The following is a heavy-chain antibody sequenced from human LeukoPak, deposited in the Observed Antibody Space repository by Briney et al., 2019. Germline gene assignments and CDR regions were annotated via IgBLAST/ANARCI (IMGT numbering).Heavy chain of an antibody. CDR2: ISGDSSAI. V-gene: IGHV3-48*01. CDR3: ARSFDY. Sequence: PGGSLRLSCAASGFPFSSYSMDWVRQAPGKGLEWVSYISGDSSAIYYAESVQGRFTISRDNVKKLVYLHMNSLRADDTAVYYCARSFDYWGQGTLVTVSS. CDR1: GFPFSSYS. J-gene: IGHJ4*02.